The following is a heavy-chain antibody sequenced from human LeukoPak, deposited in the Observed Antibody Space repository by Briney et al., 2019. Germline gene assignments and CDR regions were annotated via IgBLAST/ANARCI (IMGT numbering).Heavy chain of an antibody. CDR1: GFTFDDYA. D-gene: IGHD5-18*01. CDR2: ISWNGDTS. CDR3: AKGLPYDYGQYNYGQTSIYNWFDP. Sequence: TGGSLRLSCAASGFTFDDYAMHWVRQAPGKGPEWVSLISWNGDTSYYADSVKGRFIISRDNSKNSLYLQMSSLTIEDTAFYYCAKGLPYDYGQYNYGQTSIYNWFDPWGQGTLVTVSS. V-gene: IGHV3-43D*04. J-gene: IGHJ5*02.